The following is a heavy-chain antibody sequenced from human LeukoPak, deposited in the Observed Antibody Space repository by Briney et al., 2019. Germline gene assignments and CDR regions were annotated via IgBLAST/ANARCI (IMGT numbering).Heavy chain of an antibody. D-gene: IGHD3-22*01. V-gene: IGHV5-51*01. CDR2: IYPGDSGT. CDR3: ARLGGYYYDSSGSVLT. CDR1: GYSFTSYW. Sequence: GESLKISCKGSGYSFTSYWIGWVRQMPGKGLEWMGIIYPGDSGTRYSPSFQGQVTISADKSISTAYLQWSSLKASDTAMYYCARLGGYYYDSSGSVLTWGQGTLVTVSS. J-gene: IGHJ5*02.